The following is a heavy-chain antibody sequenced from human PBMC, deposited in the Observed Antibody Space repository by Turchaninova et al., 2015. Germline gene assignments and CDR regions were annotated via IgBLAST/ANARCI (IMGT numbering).Heavy chain of an antibody. V-gene: IGHV4-39*07. CDR3: ATDRDIKWFYL. D-gene: IGHD3-22*01. CDR2: ISSSGNT. J-gene: IGHJ4*02. Sequence: QVHLEVSVTGLVRPSGTLSSTCPVSGASISLSYSYFYYWGWLPQPPGKGLEWIATISSSGNTYYNPSLKSRSSMSLDTSNNRFSLRLTSVTAADTAVYYCATDRDIKWFYLWGQGALVTVSS. CDR1: GASISLSYSYFYY.